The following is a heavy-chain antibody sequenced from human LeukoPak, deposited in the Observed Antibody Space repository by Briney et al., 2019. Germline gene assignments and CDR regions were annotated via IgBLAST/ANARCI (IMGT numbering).Heavy chain of an antibody. Sequence: GGSLRLSCAASRFTFSTYAMNWVRQAPGKGLEGLSNIGGSSGATYYADSVEGRFIVSRDNSKNILYLQINSLRADDTAVYYCAKRGEGCSGVSCLYWYFDIWGRGTLVTVSS. CDR2: IGGSSGAT. D-gene: IGHD2-15*01. J-gene: IGHJ2*01. CDR3: AKRGEGCSGVSCLYWYFDI. V-gene: IGHV3-23*01. CDR1: RFTFSTYA.